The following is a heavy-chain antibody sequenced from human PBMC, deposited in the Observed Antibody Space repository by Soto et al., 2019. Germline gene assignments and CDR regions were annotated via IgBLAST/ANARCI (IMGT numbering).Heavy chain of an antibody. D-gene: IGHD6-6*01. J-gene: IGHJ3*02. CDR3: AREKHEYSSSFDAFDI. Sequence: ASVKVSCKASGYTFTSYGISWVRQAPGQGLEWMGWISAYNGNTNYAQKLQGRVTMTTDTSTSTAYMELRSLRSDDTAVYYCAREKHEYSSSFDAFDIWGQGTMVTVSS. V-gene: IGHV1-18*01. CDR1: GYTFTSYG. CDR2: ISAYNGNT.